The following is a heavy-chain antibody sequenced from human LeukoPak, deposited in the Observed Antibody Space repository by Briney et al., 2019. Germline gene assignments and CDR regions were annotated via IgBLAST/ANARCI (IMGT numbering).Heavy chain of an antibody. J-gene: IGHJ4*02. CDR3: ARDLHPRILNYFDY. CDR1: GFTFSSYG. V-gene: IGHV3-33*01. CDR2: IWYDGSNK. Sequence: PGGSLRLSCAASGFTFSSYGMHWVRQAPGKGLEWVAVIWYDGSNKYYADSVRGRFTNSRDNSKNTLYLQMNSLRAEDTAVYYCARDLHPRILNYFDYWGQGTLVTVSS. D-gene: IGHD2-15*01.